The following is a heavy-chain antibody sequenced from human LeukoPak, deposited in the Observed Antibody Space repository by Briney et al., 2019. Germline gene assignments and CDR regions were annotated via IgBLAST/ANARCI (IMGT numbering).Heavy chain of an antibody. D-gene: IGHD3-22*01. CDR1: GFTFSSYA. Sequence: GGSLRLSCAASGFTFSSYAMSWVRQAPGKGLEWVSAISGSGGSTYYADSVRGRFTISRDNSKNTLYLQMSSLRAEDTAVYYCARGFALLYYYDSSGQNPYYFDYWGQGTLVTVSS. J-gene: IGHJ4*02. CDR2: ISGSGGST. V-gene: IGHV3-23*01. CDR3: ARGFALLYYYDSSGQNPYYFDY.